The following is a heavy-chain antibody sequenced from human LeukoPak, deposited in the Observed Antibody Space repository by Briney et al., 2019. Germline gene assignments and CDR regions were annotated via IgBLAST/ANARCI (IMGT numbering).Heavy chain of an antibody. J-gene: IGHJ5*02. CDR3: ARERGITMVRGGWFDP. D-gene: IGHD3-10*01. V-gene: IGHV4-61*01. Sequence: SETLSLTCTVSGGSVSSGRYYWSWIRQPPGKGLDWIGYIYYSGSTNYNPSLKSRVTISVGTSKNQFSLKLSSVTAADTAVYYCARERGITMVRGGWFDPWGQGTLVTVSS. CDR1: GGSVSSGRYY. CDR2: IYYSGST.